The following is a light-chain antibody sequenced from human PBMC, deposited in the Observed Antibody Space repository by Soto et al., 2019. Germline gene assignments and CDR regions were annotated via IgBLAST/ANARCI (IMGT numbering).Light chain of an antibody. CDR3: SSYAGSVVFV. CDR1: SRDVGYYNY. J-gene: IGLJ1*01. V-gene: IGLV2-8*01. Sequence: QSVLTQPPSASGSPGQSVTISCTGTSRDVGYYNYVAWYQQHPGKAPKLIIYEVNERPSGVPDRFSGSKAGNTASLTVFGLQPEDEADYYCSSYAGSVVFVFGTGTKGTVL. CDR2: EVN.